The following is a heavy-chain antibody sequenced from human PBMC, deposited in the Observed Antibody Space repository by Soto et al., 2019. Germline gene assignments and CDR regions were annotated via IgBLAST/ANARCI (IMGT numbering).Heavy chain of an antibody. CDR2: IYCSGST. V-gene: IGHV4-39*01. D-gene: IGHD2-2*01. Sequence: QLQLQESGPGLVKPSETLSLPCTVFGGSISSSSYYWGWIRQPPGKGLEWIGIIYCSGSTYYNPSLKRRVAKSVDTSNIQFSLKQSSVTAEDTAVYYCARHPAEAEVVVPAATFDYWGQGTLVTVSS. CDR3: ARHPAEAEVVVPAATFDY. CDR1: GGSISSSSYY. J-gene: IGHJ4*02.